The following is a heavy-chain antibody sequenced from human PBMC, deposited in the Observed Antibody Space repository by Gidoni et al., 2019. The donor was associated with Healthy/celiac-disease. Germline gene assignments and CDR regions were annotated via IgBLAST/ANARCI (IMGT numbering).Heavy chain of an antibody. D-gene: IGHD3-3*01. J-gene: IGHJ6*02. Sequence: EVQLVETGGGLIQPGGSLRLSCAASGFTVRRNYMSWVRQAPGKGLEWVSVIYSGGSTYYADSVKGRFTISRDNSKNTLYLQMNSLRAEDTAVYYCASSTFTIFGVVMYYYYGMDVWGQGTTVTVSS. CDR3: ASSTFTIFGVVMYYYYGMDV. CDR2: IYSGGST. CDR1: GFTVRRNY. V-gene: IGHV3-53*02.